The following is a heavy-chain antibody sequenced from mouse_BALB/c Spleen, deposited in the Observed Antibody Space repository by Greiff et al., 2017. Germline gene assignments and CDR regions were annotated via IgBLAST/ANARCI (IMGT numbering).Heavy chain of an antibody. Sequence: DVKLQESGTVLARPGASVKMSCKASGYSFTSYWMHWVKQRPGQGLEWIGAIYPGNSDTSYNQKFKGKAKLTAVTSASTAYMELSSLTNEDSAVYYCTKGSSSYYFDYWGQGTTLTVSS. CDR3: TKGSSSYYFDY. D-gene: IGHD1-1*01. V-gene: IGHV1-5*01. J-gene: IGHJ2*01. CDR2: IYPGNSDT. CDR1: GYSFTSYW.